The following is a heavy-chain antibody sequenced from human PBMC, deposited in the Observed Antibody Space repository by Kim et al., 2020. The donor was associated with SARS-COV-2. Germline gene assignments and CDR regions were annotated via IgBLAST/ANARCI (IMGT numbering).Heavy chain of an antibody. CDR1: GFTFSNAW. D-gene: IGHD2-21*02. CDR3: TTAFDAYCGGDCYSGDGRGMDV. J-gene: IGHJ6*02. V-gene: IGHV3-15*01. CDR2: IKSKTDGGTT. Sequence: GGSLRLSCAASGFTFSNAWMSWVRQAPGKGLEWVGRIKSKTDGGTTDYAAPVKGRFTISRDDSKNTLYLQMNSLKTEDTAVYYCTTAFDAYCGGDCYSGDGRGMDVWGQGTTVTVSS.